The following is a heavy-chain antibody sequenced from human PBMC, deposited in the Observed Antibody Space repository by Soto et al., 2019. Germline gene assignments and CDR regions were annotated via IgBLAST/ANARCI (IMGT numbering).Heavy chain of an antibody. J-gene: IGHJ4*02. V-gene: IGHV1-69*01. D-gene: IGHD3-10*01. CDR3: ARDRDAYGSENYYNRIYF. CDR2: IIPIFGTP. CDR1: GGIFSTSA. Sequence: QVQVIQSGAEVKKPGSSVKVSCQVSGGIFSTSAISWLRQAPGQGLEWMGGIIPIFGTPNDAQNFQGRVTITADESTSTAYMELSGLRSEDTAVYYCARDRDAYGSENYYNRIYFWGQGTLVTVSS.